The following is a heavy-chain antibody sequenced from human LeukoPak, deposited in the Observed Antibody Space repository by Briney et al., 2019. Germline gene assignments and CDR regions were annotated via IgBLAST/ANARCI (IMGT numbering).Heavy chain of an antibody. Sequence: MPSETLSLTCAVSGGSISSSNWWSWVRQPPGKGLEWIGEIYHSGSTNYNPSLKSRVTISVDKSKNQFSLKLSSVTAADTAVYYCARARVDYSSGWPFDYWGQGTLVTVSS. V-gene: IGHV4-4*02. J-gene: IGHJ4*02. CDR2: IYHSGST. D-gene: IGHD6-19*01. CDR1: GGSISSSNW. CDR3: ARARVDYSSGWPFDY.